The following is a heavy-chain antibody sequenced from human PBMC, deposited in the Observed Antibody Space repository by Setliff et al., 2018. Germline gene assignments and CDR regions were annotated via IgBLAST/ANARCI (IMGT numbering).Heavy chain of an antibody. V-gene: IGHV5-10-1*01. J-gene: IGHJ5*02. Sequence: PGESLKISCQASGYNFANHWIAWVRLMPGKGLEYMGRIDPGDSYADYSPSFEGLVTTSADKSRTTVYLQWTSLQASDTALYLCARLGRERSAFAWLDAWGQGTQVTVSS. D-gene: IGHD1-1*01. CDR2: IDPGDSYA. CDR1: GYNFANHW. CDR3: ARLGRERSAFAWLDA.